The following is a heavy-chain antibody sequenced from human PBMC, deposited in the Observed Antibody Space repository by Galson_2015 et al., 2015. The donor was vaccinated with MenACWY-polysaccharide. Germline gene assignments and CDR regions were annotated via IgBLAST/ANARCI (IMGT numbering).Heavy chain of an antibody. Sequence: SLRLSCAASGFTFSGYYMSWVHQAPGKGLEGAANIKQDGRENYYVESVEGRITISRDNAKNSLYLQMNSLRAEDTAVYYCARGQKSLGPWGQGTLVTVSS. J-gene: IGHJ5*02. CDR2: IKQDGREN. V-gene: IGHV3-7*04. CDR3: ARGQKSLGP. CDR1: GFTFSGYY.